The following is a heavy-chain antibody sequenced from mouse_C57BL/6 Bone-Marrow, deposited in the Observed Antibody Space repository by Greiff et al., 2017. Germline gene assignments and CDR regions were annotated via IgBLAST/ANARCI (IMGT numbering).Heavy chain of an antibody. CDR2: IYPGDGDT. J-gene: IGHJ2*01. V-gene: IGHV1-82*01. Sequence: QVQLQQSGPELVKPGASVKISCKASGYAFSSSWMNWVKQRPGKGLEWIGRIYPGDGDTNYNGKFKGKATLTADKSSSTAYMQLSSLTSEDSAVYFCARSYDSKYFDYWGQGTTLTVSA. CDR3: ARSYDSKYFDY. D-gene: IGHD2-5*01. CDR1: GYAFSSSW.